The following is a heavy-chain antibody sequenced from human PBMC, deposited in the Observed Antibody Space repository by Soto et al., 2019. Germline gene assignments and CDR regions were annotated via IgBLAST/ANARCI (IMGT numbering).Heavy chain of an antibody. CDR1: GGTFSSSA. J-gene: IGHJ6*02. CDR3: ARERTERGKDV. CDR2: IIPVFGTA. V-gene: IGHV1-69*06. Sequence: QVQLVQSGAEVKKPGSSVKVSCKASGGTFSSSALSWVRQAPGQGLEWMGAIIPVFGTAHYAQKFQGRVTITADKPTSTAYMELSRLRSEDTAVYYCARERTERGKDVWGQGTTVTVSS.